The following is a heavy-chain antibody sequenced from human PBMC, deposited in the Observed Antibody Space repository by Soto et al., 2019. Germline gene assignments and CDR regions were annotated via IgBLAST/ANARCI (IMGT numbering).Heavy chain of an antibody. CDR1: GFTFTSTA. Sequence: GASVKVSCKDSGFTFTSTAMQWVRQARGQRLEWIGWIVVGSGNTNYAQKFQERVTITRDMSTSTAYMELSSLRSEDTAVYYCAAVDVGYCSGGSCYYYYGMDVWGQGTTVTVSS. CDR2: IVVGSGNT. V-gene: IGHV1-58*02. CDR3: AAVDVGYCSGGSCYYYYGMDV. J-gene: IGHJ6*02. D-gene: IGHD2-15*01.